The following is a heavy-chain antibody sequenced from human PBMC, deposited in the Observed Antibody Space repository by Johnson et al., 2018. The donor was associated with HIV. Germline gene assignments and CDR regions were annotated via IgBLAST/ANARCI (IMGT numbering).Heavy chain of an antibody. J-gene: IGHJ3*02. Sequence: VQLVESGGGEVRPGGSLRLSCAASGFTFDDYGMTWVRQAPGKGLEWVSGINWNGGSTGYADSVKGRFTISRDDAKNSLYLQMNSLRAEDTAVYYCARDTYYYDSSGYLDAFDIWGQGTMVTVSS. D-gene: IGHD3-22*01. V-gene: IGHV3-20*04. CDR3: ARDTYYYDSSGYLDAFDI. CDR2: INWNGGST. CDR1: GFTFDDYG.